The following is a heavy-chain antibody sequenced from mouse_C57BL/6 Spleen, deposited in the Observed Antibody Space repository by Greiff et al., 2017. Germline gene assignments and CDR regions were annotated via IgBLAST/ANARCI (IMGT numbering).Heavy chain of an antibody. CDR3: ARGAQATLDY. CDR1: GYAFSRYW. J-gene: IGHJ2*01. CDR2: IYPGDGDT. D-gene: IGHD3-2*02. Sequence: VQLQQSGAELVKPGASVKISCKASGYAFSRYWMNWVKQRPGKGLEWIGQIYPGDGDTNYNGKFKGKATLTADKSSSTAYMQLSSLPSEDSAVYFCARGAQATLDYWGQGTTLTVSS. V-gene: IGHV1-80*01.